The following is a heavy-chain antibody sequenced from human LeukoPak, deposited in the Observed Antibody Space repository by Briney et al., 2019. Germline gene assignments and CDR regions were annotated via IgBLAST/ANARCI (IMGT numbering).Heavy chain of an antibody. CDR3: ARASGYSGYDPFDY. D-gene: IGHD5-12*01. J-gene: IGHJ4*02. Sequence: GGSLRLSCAASGYTVSSNYMSWVRQAPGKGLEWVSVIYSGGDTYYADSVKGRFTISRDNSKNTLYLQMNTLRAEDTAVYYCARASGYSGYDPFDYWGQGTLVTVSS. V-gene: IGHV3-53*01. CDR2: IYSGGDT. CDR1: GYTVSSNY.